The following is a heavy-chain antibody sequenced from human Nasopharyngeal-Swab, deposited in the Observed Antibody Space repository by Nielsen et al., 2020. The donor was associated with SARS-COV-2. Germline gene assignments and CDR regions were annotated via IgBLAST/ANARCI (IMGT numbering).Heavy chain of an antibody. D-gene: IGHD3-16*02. CDR1: GGSISSSSYY. Sequence: SETLSLTCSVSGGSISSSSYYWGRIRQPPGKGLEWLGSTYYSGSTYYNPSLKSRVTVSVDTSKNQFSLKLSSVTAADTAVYYCARHPYYDYVWGSYRWGFDYWGQGTLVTVSS. V-gene: IGHV4-39*01. J-gene: IGHJ4*02. CDR2: TYYSGST. CDR3: ARHPYYDYVWGSYRWGFDY.